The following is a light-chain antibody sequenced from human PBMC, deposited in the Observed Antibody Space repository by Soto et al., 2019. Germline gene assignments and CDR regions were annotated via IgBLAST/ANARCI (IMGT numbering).Light chain of an antibody. CDR3: SSYTRSSTVL. J-gene: IGLJ2*01. V-gene: IGLV2-8*01. CDR1: SSDVGGYNY. CDR2: EVT. Sequence: QSALTQPPSASGSPGQSVTISCTGTSSDVGGYNYLSWYQHRPGKAPQLIIYEVTKRPSGVPNRFFGSKSGNTASLTVSGLQAEDEADYFCSSYTRSSTVLFGGGTKLTVL.